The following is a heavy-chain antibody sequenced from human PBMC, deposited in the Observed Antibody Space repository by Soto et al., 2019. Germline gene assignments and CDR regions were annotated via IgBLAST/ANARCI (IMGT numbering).Heavy chain of an antibody. CDR3: ASGLVTTLHY. CDR1: GGSISSGGYS. Sequence: QLQLQESGSGLVKPSQTLSLTCAVSGGSISSGGYSWIWLRQPPGKGLEWIGYIYHSGSTYYNPSLRIRVTISVDRSKNQFSLKLSSVTSADTAVYYSASGLVTTLHYWGQGTLVTVSS. CDR2: IYHSGST. J-gene: IGHJ4*02. D-gene: IGHD4-17*01. V-gene: IGHV4-30-2*01.